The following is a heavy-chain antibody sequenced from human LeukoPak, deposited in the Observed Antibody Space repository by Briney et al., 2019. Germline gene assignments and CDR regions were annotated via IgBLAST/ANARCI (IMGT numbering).Heavy chain of an antibody. D-gene: IGHD5-18*01. CDR1: GYIFINYG. Sequence: ASVKVSCKASGYIFINYGITWVRQAPGQGLEWMGWISTYNGNTNYAQNLQGRVTMTTDTSTSTAYMELRSLRSDDTAVYYCARVSAVYSYGYDYWGQGTLVTVSS. V-gene: IGHV1-18*01. J-gene: IGHJ4*02. CDR3: ARVSAVYSYGYDY. CDR2: ISTYNGNT.